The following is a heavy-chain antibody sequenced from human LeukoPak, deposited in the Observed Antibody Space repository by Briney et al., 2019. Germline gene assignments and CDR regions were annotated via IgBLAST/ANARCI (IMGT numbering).Heavy chain of an antibody. D-gene: IGHD1-26*01. J-gene: IGHJ5*02. V-gene: IGHV1-18*01. Sequence: ASVKVSCKASGYTFTSYGISWVRQAPGQGLEWMGWISAYNGNTNYAQKLQGRVTMTTDTSTSTAYMELRSLRSDDTAVYYCARAPSGVGATVYANWFDPWGQGTLVTVSS. CDR1: GYTFTSYG. CDR3: ARAPSGVGATVYANWFDP. CDR2: ISAYNGNT.